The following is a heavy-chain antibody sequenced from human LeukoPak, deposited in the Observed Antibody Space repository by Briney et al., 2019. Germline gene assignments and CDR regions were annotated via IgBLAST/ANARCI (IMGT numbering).Heavy chain of an antibody. CDR3: AKFGLGVTTFADDFDY. Sequence: PGGSLRLSCAASGFTFSNYGMHWVRQAPGKGLEWVAFIRYDGSNKYYADSVKGRFTISRDNSKNTLYLQMNSLRAEDTAVYYCAKFGLGVTTFADDFDYWGQGTLVTVSS. CDR1: GFTFSNYG. J-gene: IGHJ4*02. CDR2: IRYDGSNK. V-gene: IGHV3-30*02. D-gene: IGHD3-16*01.